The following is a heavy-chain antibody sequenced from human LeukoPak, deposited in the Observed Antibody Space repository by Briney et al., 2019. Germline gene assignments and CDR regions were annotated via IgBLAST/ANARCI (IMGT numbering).Heavy chain of an antibody. Sequence: SETLCLTCAVYGGSFSGYYWSWIRQPPGKGLEWIGEINHSGSTNYNPSLKSRVTISVDTSKNQFSLKLSSATAADTAVYYCAEITIFGVPRAPYWGQGTLVTVSS. V-gene: IGHV4-34*01. J-gene: IGHJ4*02. CDR3: AEITIFGVPRAPY. CDR2: INHSGST. D-gene: IGHD3-3*01. CDR1: GGSFSGYY.